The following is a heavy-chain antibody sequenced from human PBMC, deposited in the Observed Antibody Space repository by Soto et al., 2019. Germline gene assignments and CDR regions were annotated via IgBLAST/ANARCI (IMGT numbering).Heavy chain of an antibody. CDR1: GYSISSGYY. V-gene: IGHV4-38-2*01. Sequence: SETLSLTCAVSGYSISSGYYWGWIRQPPGKGLEWIGSIYHSGSTYYNPSLKSRVTISVDTSKNQFSLKLSSVTAADTAVYYCARSLGPKDIVVVVAATPSGYFDYWGQGXLVTVSS. J-gene: IGHJ4*02. D-gene: IGHD2-15*01. CDR3: ARSLGPKDIVVVVAATPSGYFDY. CDR2: IYHSGST.